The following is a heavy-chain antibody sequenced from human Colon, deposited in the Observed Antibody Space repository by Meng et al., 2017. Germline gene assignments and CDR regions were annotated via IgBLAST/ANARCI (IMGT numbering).Heavy chain of an antibody. J-gene: IGHJ4*02. V-gene: IGHV4-4*02. CDR3: ARHLGWEFAY. CDR1: GGSINRCNW. Sequence: QVQVEERGPELVEPSGTLSLACGVSGGSINRCNWLSWARQAPGKGMEWIGQIDLSGKTDYNPSLKSRVTISLDKSMNQLFLEVYFVTAADTAIYYCARHLGWEFAYWGPGNLVTVSS. CDR2: IDLSGKT. D-gene: IGHD6-19*01.